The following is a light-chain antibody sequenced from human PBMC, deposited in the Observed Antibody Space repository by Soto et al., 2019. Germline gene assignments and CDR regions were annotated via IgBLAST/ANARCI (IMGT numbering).Light chain of an antibody. CDR1: YSDVGSYNY. V-gene: IGLV2-14*01. CDR2: EVS. J-gene: IGLJ3*02. CDR3: GSYTDSDSPWV. Sequence: QSALTQPAFVSGSPGQSNTISCTGTYSDVGSYNYVSWFQQHPGKAPQLIIYEVSNRPLGISNRFSASKSGNTASLTISGLQAEDEADYYCGSYTDSDSPWVFGGGTKLTVL.